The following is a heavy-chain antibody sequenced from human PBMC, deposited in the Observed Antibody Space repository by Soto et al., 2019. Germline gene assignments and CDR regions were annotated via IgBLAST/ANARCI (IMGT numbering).Heavy chain of an antibody. CDR2: ISGYNGDT. J-gene: IGHJ6*02. CDR1: GYTFTRYG. V-gene: IGHV1-18*01. D-gene: IGHD2-8*01. Sequence: QGHLVQSGAEVKKPGTSVKVSCKASGYTFTRYGISWVRQAPGQGLEWMGWISGYNGDTDDAQNLQGRVTMTIDTSTSTAYMELRSLTSDDAAVYYCANNGQAPYYCYGLDVWGQGTTVTVAS. CDR3: ANNGQAPYYCYGLDV.